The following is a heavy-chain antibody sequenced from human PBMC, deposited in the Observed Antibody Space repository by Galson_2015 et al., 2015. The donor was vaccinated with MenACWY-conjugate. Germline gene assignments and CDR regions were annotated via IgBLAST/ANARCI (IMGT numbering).Heavy chain of an antibody. Sequence: SLRLSCAVSGFTFSTFGMSWVRQAPGKGLEWVAAISSSGSRTYYADSVKGRFIISRDNSDNSLYLQMNSLRAEDTAVYYCAKASFGVTNGEVFAFDSRGQGTMIPVSS. J-gene: IGHJ3*01. CDR3: AKASFGVTNGEVFAFDS. CDR2: ISSSGSRT. V-gene: IGHV3-23*05. D-gene: IGHD3-3*01. CDR1: GFTFSTFG.